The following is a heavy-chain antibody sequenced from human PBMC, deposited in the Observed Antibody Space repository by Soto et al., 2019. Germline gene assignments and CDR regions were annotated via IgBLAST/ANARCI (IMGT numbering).Heavy chain of an antibody. CDR1: GGSISSGGYY. Sequence: QVQLQESGPGLVKPSETLSLTCTVSGGSISSGGYYWSWIRQHPGKGLEGIGYIYYSGSTYYNPSLKSRVTISVDTSKNQFSLKLSSVTAADTAIYYCARDSPITMVGPVQNWFDPWGQGTLVTVSS. J-gene: IGHJ5*02. D-gene: IGHD3-10*01. CDR3: ARDSPITMVGPVQNWFDP. V-gene: IGHV4-31*03. CDR2: IYYSGST.